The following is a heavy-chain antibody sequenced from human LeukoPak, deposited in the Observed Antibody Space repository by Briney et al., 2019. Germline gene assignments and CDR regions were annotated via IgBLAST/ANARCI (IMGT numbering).Heavy chain of an antibody. Sequence: GGSLRLSCEASGFIFSSHAMTWVRQAPGKGLEWVSAISGSGGRIDYADSVKGRFTISRDNSKNTLYLQMNSLRAEDTAIYYCAKDRTLVGAPNGYWGQGTLVTVSS. J-gene: IGHJ4*02. D-gene: IGHD1-26*01. CDR1: GFIFSSHA. CDR3: AKDRTLVGAPNGY. V-gene: IGHV3-23*01. CDR2: ISGSGGRI.